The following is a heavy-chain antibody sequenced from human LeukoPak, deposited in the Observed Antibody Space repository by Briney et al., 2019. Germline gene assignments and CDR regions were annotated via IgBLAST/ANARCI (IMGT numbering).Heavy chain of an antibody. CDR1: GGSISSSSYY. V-gene: IGHV4-39*07. CDR3: ARKRHYYYYYMDV. Sequence: SETLSLTCTVSGGSISSSSYYWGWIRQPPGTGLEWIGSIYYSGSTYYNPSLKSRVTISVDTSKNQFSLKLSSVTAADTAVYYCARKRHYYYYYMDVWGKGTTVTVSS. CDR2: IYYSGST. J-gene: IGHJ6*03.